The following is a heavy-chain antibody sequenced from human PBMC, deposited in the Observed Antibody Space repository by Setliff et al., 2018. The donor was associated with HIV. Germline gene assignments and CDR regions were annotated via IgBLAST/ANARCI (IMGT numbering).Heavy chain of an antibody. Sequence: SETLSLTCAVYGGSFSGYYWSWIRQPPGKGLEWIGEINHSGSTNCNPSLKSRVAISVDTSKNQFSVKLSSVTAADTAVYYCARGRHYSSSAPFAVDFWGQGMLVTVSS. CDR3: ARGRHYSSSAPFAVDF. D-gene: IGHD6-6*01. CDR1: GGSFSGYY. V-gene: IGHV4-34*01. J-gene: IGHJ4*02. CDR2: INHSGST.